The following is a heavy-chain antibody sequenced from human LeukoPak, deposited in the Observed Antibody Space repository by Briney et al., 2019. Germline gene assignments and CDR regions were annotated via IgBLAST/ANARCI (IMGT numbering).Heavy chain of an antibody. CDR1: GYTFTGYF. CDR2: INPNTGGT. CDR3: ASGDYGDPPLNY. J-gene: IGHJ4*02. V-gene: IGHV1-2*02. D-gene: IGHD4/OR15-4a*01. Sequence: ASVKVSCKASGYTFTGYFVHWVRQAPGQGLQWMGWINPNTGGTNYAQKFQGRVTMTRDTSISTAYMELSRLRSDDTAVYYCASGDYGDPPLNYWGQGTLVTVSS.